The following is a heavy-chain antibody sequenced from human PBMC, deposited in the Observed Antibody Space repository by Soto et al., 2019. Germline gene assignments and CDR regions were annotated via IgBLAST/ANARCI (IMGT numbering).Heavy chain of an antibody. CDR1: GFTFNSYA. J-gene: IGHJ4*02. D-gene: IGHD2-21*01. CDR3: ARGRSVIDHDDFEY. Sequence: GGSLRLSCAASGFTFNSYAMSWVRQAPGKGLEWVSTIIGSGGSTYFADSVKGRFTISRDNSKNTLSLQMNSLGADDSAVYYCARGRSVIDHDDFEYWGQGTLVTVSS. V-gene: IGHV3-23*01. CDR2: IIGSGGST.